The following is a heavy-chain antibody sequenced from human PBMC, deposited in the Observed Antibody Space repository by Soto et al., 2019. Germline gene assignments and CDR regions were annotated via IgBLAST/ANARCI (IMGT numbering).Heavy chain of an antibody. D-gene: IGHD3-10*01. V-gene: IGHV1-69*02. J-gene: IGHJ5*02. CDR3: ARRGEGRELWFGELLT. CDR1: GGTFSSYT. Sequence: QVQLVQSGAEVKKPGSSVKVSCKASGGTFSSYTISWVRQAPGQGLEWMGRIIPILGIANYAQKFQGRVTITADKSTSTAYMELSSLRSEDTAVYYCARRGEGRELWFGELLTWGQGTLVTVSS. CDR2: IIPILGIA.